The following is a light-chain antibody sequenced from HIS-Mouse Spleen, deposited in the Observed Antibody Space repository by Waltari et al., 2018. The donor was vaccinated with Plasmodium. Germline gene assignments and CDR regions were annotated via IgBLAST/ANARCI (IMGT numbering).Light chain of an antibody. J-gene: IGLJ3*02. CDR2: EDS. Sequence: SYELTQPPSVSVSPGQTARLTCSGGALPKKYAYWYQQTSGQAPVLVIYEDSKRPSGIPEIFSGSSSGTMATLTISGAQVEDEADYYCYSTDSSGNHRVFGGGTKLTVL. CDR3: YSTDSSGNHRV. CDR1: ALPKKY. V-gene: IGLV3-10*01.